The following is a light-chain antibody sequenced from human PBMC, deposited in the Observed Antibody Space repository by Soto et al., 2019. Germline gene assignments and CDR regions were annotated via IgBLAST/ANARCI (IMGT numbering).Light chain of an antibody. Sequence: QSALTQPASVSGSPGQSITISCTGTSSDVGGYSYVSWFQQHPGKVPKLMIYDVSNRPPGVSNRFSGSKYGNTASLTISGLQAEDEADYYCSSYTGNNDYVFGSGTKLTVL. V-gene: IGLV2-14*01. CDR3: SSYTGNNDYV. CDR2: DVS. J-gene: IGLJ1*01. CDR1: SSDVGGYSY.